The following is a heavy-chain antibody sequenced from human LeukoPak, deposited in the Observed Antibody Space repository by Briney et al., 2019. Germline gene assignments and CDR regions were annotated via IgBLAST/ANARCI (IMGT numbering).Heavy chain of an antibody. V-gene: IGHV1-18*01. J-gene: IGHJ3*02. CDR3: ARVMGDTAMVRASSAFDI. CDR1: GYTFTSYG. Sequence: ASVKVSCKASGYTFTSYGISWVRQAPGQGLEWMGWINAYNGDTNYAQKLQGRVTMTTDTSTSTAYMELRSLRSDDTAVYYCARVMGDTAMVRASSAFDIWGQGTMVTVPS. D-gene: IGHD5-18*01. CDR2: INAYNGDT.